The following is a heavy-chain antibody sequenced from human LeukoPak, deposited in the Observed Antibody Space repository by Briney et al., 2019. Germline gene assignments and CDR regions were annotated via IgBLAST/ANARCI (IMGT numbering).Heavy chain of an antibody. CDR1: GFSLTTSGVG. J-gene: IGHJ4*02. D-gene: IGHD2-15*01. V-gene: IGHV2-5*02. Sequence: SGPTLVKPTQTLTLTCTFSGFSLTTSGVGVGWIRQPPGGALEWLALIYWDDDKHYSPSLKSRLTITKDTSKNQVVLRMTNMDPVDTGTYTCVHVMVAGAHFDYWGQGILVTVSS. CDR3: VHVMVAGAHFDY. CDR2: IYWDDDK.